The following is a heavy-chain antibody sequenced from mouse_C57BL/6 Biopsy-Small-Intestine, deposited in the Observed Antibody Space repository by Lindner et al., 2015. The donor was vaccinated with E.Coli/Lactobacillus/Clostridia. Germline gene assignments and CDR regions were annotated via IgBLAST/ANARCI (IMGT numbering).Heavy chain of an antibody. CDR3: ARYSRYGSSPLYWYFDV. CDR2: ISYSGST. V-gene: IGHV3-8*01. CDR1: GYSITSDY. D-gene: IGHD1-1*01. J-gene: IGHJ1*03. Sequence: VQLQESGPGLAKPSQTLSLTCSVTGYSITSDYWNWIRKFPGNKLEYMGYISYSGSTYYNPSLKSRISITRDTSKSQHYLQLNSVTTEDTATYYCARYSRYGSSPLYWYFDVWGTGTTVTVSS.